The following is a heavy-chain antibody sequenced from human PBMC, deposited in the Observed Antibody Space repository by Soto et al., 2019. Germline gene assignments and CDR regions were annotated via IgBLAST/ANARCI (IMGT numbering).Heavy chain of an antibody. CDR3: ASTYHCGSTSCYKIFPYGMDV. CDR2: IIPIFGTA. J-gene: IGHJ6*02. Sequence: SVKVSCKASGGTFSSYAISWVRQAPGQGXEWMGGIIPIFGTANYAQKFQGRVTITADESTSTAYMELSSLRSEDTAVYYCASTYHCGSTSCYKIFPYGMDVWGQGPTVTVYS. D-gene: IGHD2-2*02. CDR1: GGTFSSYA. V-gene: IGHV1-69*13.